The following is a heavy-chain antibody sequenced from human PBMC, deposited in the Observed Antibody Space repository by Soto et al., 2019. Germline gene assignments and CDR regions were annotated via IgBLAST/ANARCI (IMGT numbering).Heavy chain of an antibody. CDR3: ARIMVRGVIMINSNFDI. V-gene: IGHV5-51*01. CDR1: GYSFASYW. J-gene: IGHJ3*02. CDR2: IYPGDSDT. D-gene: IGHD3-10*01. Sequence: PGESLKISCKGPGYSFASYWIGWVRQMPGKGLEWMGIIYPGDSDTRYSPSFQGQVTISADKSISTAYLQWSSLKASDTAMYYCARIMVRGVIMINSNFDIWGQGTMVTVSS.